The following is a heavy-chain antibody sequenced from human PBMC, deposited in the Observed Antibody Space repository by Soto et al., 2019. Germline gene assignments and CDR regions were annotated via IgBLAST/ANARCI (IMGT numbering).Heavy chain of an antibody. J-gene: IGHJ5*02. Sequence: TLSLTCAVSGCSISSGGYSWSWIRQPPGKGLEWIGYIYHSGSTYYNPSLKSRVTISVDRSKNQFSPKLSSVTAADTAVYYCARDRRGGAEGGWFDPWGQGTLV. V-gene: IGHV4-30-2*01. CDR3: ARDRRGGAEGGWFDP. CDR2: IYHSGST. CDR1: GCSISSGGYS. D-gene: IGHD3-10*01.